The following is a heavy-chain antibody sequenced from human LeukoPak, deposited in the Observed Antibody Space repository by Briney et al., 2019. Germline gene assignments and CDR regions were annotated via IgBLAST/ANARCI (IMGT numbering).Heavy chain of an antibody. J-gene: IGHJ4*02. D-gene: IGHD2-15*01. Sequence: GGSLRLSCAASGFTFSSYSMNWVRQAPGKGLEWVSSISSSSSYIYYADSVKGRFTTSRDNARNSLYLQMNSLRAEDTAVYYCARDLKGSHIDYWGQGTLVTVSS. CDR1: GFTFSSYS. CDR3: ARDLKGSHIDY. CDR2: ISSSSSYI. V-gene: IGHV3-21*01.